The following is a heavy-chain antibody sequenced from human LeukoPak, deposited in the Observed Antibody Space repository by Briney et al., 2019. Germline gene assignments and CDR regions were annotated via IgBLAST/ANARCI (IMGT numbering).Heavy chain of an antibody. J-gene: IGHJ3*02. V-gene: IGHV3-21*01. D-gene: IGHD1-26*01. CDR1: GFTFNTYT. Sequence: GGSLRLSCAASGFTFNTYTMNWVRQAPGKGLEWVSSISSGTSYIYYADSVKGRFTISRDNAKNSLYLQMNSPRAEDTAVYYCARDPTSSWETAFDIWGQGTMVTVSS. CDR2: ISSGTSYI. CDR3: ARDPTSSWETAFDI.